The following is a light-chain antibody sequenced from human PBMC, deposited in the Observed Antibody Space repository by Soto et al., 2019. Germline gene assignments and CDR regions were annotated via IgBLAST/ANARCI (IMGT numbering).Light chain of an antibody. CDR2: TNS. Sequence: QSVLTQPPSASGTHGQRVTISCSGSRSNIGGSSVNWYQHLPGTAPKLLIDTNSRRTSGVPDRLSGSQSGTSSSLTISGPQSEDEAYAFCTFWDYGLAAYVCGTGTKVTVL. V-gene: IGLV1-44*01. CDR1: RSNIGGSS. CDR3: TFWDYGLAAYV. J-gene: IGLJ1*01.